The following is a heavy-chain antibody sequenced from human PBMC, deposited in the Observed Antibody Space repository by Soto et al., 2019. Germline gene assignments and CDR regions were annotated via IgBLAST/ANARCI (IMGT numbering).Heavy chain of an antibody. CDR1: GFTFGDYA. CDR2: IRSKAYGGTT. Sequence: GGSLRLSCTGSGFTFGDYAMSWVRRAPGKGLEWVGFIRSKAYGGTTEWAASVRGRFTFPRDDSKRIAYLQMNSLKTEDTGVYYCTTGIYYDILTGYHNVAYWGQGALVTVSS. J-gene: IGHJ4*02. D-gene: IGHD3-9*01. V-gene: IGHV3-49*04. CDR3: TTGIYYDILTGYHNVAY.